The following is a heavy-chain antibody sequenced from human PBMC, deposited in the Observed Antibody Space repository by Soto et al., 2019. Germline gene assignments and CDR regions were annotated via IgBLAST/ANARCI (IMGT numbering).Heavy chain of an antibody. CDR1: GFTFNTYA. V-gene: IGHV3-23*01. J-gene: IGHJ6*02. D-gene: IGHD6-19*01. CDR2: ISDGGDSI. CDR3: AKHSGAFYGMDV. Sequence: GGSLRLSCAASGFTFNTYAMSWFRQAPGKGLEWVSAISDGGDSIYYADSVKGRFTISRDNPWNTLYLQMNSLRGEDTAEYYCAKHSGAFYGMDVWGQGTAVTVSS.